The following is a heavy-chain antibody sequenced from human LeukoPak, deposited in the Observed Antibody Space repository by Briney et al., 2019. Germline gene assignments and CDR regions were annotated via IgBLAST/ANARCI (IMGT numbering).Heavy chain of an antibody. CDR3: PRDSGTYNWVDP. Sequence: GGSLRLSCAASGFTFSGPAIHWVRQSSGKGLEWVGQIDKKDKGYATATAYAASVKGRFTISRDDSINTAYLQMKSLKTEDTALYYCPRDSGTYNWVDPWGQGTLVTVSS. CDR2: IDKKDKGYATAT. V-gene: IGHV3-73*01. J-gene: IGHJ5*02. CDR1: GFTFSGPA. D-gene: IGHD1-26*01.